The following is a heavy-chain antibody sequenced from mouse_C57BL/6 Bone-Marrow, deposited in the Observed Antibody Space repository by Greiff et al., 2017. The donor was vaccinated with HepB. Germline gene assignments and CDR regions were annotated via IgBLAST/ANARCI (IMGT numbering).Heavy chain of an antibody. CDR2: IDPSDSET. Sequence: VKLQQPGAELVRPGSSVKLSCKASGYTFTSYWMHWVKQRPIQGLEWIGNIDPSDSETHYNQKFKDKATLTVDKSSSTAYMQLSSLTSEDSAVYYCARTSGSSYVHWYFDVWGTGTTVTVSS. V-gene: IGHV1-52*01. D-gene: IGHD1-1*01. CDR1: GYTFTSYW. CDR3: ARTSGSSYVHWYFDV. J-gene: IGHJ1*03.